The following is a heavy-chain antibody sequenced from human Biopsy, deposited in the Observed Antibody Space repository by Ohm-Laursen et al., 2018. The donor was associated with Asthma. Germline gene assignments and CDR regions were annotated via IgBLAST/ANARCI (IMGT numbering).Heavy chain of an antibody. CDR2: INAGNGNT. D-gene: IGHD3-9*01. J-gene: IGHJ3*02. V-gene: IGHV1-3*01. Sequence: GASVKVSCNASGYTFINYAIHWVRQAPGQRLEWMGWINAGNGNTKYSEKFQGRVTITRDTSASTAYMKLSSLRSEDTAVYYCARTYYDFLTGQVNDALAMWGQGTVVTVSS. CDR1: GYTFINYA. CDR3: ARTYYDFLTGQVNDALAM.